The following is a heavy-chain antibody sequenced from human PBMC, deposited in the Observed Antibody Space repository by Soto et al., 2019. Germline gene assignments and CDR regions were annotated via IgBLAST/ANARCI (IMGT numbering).Heavy chain of an antibody. CDR2: ISGSGGST. CDR1: GFTFSSYA. V-gene: IGHV3-23*01. Sequence: PGGSLRLSCAASGFTFSSYAMSWVRQAPGKGLEWVSAISGSGGSTYYADSVKGRFTISRDNSKNTLYLQMNSLRAEDTAVYYCAKEGYDFWSGYYLTYYYYGMDVWGQGTTVTVSS. J-gene: IGHJ6*02. D-gene: IGHD3-3*01. CDR3: AKEGYDFWSGYYLTYYYYGMDV.